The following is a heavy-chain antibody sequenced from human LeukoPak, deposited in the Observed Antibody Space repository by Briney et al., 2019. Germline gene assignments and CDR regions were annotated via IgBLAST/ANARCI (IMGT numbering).Heavy chain of an antibody. D-gene: IGHD3-10*01. CDR1: GFTFDDYA. V-gene: IGHV3-9*01. CDR2: ISWNSGSI. Sequence: PGGSLRLSCAASGFTFDDYAMHWVRQAPGKGLEWVSGISWNSGSIGYADSVKGRFTISRDNAKNSLYLQMNSLRAEDTAVYYCARAPYYNYYYYGMDVWGQGTTVTVSS. CDR3: ARAPYYNYYYYGMDV. J-gene: IGHJ6*02.